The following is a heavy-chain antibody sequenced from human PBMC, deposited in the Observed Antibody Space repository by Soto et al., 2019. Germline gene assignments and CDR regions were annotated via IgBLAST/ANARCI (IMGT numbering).Heavy chain of an antibody. CDR2: IYVADSDT. D-gene: IGHD6-13*01. CDR3: ARVNAAGKHTLYY. V-gene: IGHV5-51*01. J-gene: IGHJ4*02. Sequence: PGESLKISCKGSGYSFSNYWLGWVRQMPGKGLEWIGIIYVADSDTTYSPSFQGQVTISADKSISNAYLQRSSLKASDTAIYYCARVNAAGKHTLYYWGQGTLVTLSS. CDR1: GYSFSNYW.